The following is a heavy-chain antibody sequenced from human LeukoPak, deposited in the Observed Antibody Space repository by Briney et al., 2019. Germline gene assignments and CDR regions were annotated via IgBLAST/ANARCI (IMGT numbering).Heavy chain of an antibody. CDR1: GFTFSSYA. CDR2: ISYDGSNK. CDR3: AREGYYYGSGSYYNVLPGYYYYGMDV. D-gene: IGHD3-10*01. J-gene: IGHJ6*02. V-gene: IGHV3-30*04. Sequence: PGRSLRLSCAASGFTFSSYAMHWVRQAPGKGLEWVAVISYDGSNKYYADSVKGRFTISRDNSKNTLYLQMNSLRAEDTAVYYCAREGYYYGSGSYYNVLPGYYYYGMDVWGQGTTVTVSS.